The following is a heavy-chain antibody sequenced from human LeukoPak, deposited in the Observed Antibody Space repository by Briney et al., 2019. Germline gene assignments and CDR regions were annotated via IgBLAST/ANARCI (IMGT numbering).Heavy chain of an antibody. CDR1: GGSFSGYY. CDR3: AREDPYYYYYGMDV. J-gene: IGHJ6*02. Sequence: PSETLSPTCAVYGGSFSGYYWSWIRQPPGKGLEWIGEINHSGSTNYNPSLKSRVTILVDTSKNQFSLKLSSVTAADTAVYYCAREDPYYYYYGMDVWGQGTTVTVSS. CDR2: INHSGST. V-gene: IGHV4-34*01.